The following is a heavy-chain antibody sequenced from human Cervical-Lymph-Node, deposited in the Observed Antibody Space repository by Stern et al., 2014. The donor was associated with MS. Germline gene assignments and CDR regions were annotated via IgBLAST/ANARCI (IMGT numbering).Heavy chain of an antibody. D-gene: IGHD3-10*01. CDR3: ATGAHGMDV. J-gene: IGHJ6*02. Sequence: QDQLVQSGAEVKKVGSSVKVSCKASGDTLSSHTINWVRQAPGQGLEWMGGIIPIFDAPNYAQKFQGRVRITSDETTNTAHMELSSLRSEDTAVYYCATGAHGMDVWGQGTAVTVSS. CDR1: GDTLSSHT. V-gene: IGHV1-69*05. CDR2: IIPIFDAP.